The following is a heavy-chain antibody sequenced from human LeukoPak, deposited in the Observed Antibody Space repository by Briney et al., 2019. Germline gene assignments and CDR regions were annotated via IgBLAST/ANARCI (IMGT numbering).Heavy chain of an antibody. CDR2: IYYSGST. J-gene: IGHJ4*02. V-gene: IGHV4-39*01. CDR3: ASLLYDYDILTGYSIVPGASCY. Sequence: SETLSLTCTVSGGSTSSSSYYWGWIRQPPGKGLEWIGSIYYSGSTYYNPSLKSRVTISVDTSKNQFSLKLSSVTAADTAVYYCASLLYDYDILTGYSIVPGASCYWGQGTLLTVSS. D-gene: IGHD3-9*01. CDR1: GGSTSSSSYY.